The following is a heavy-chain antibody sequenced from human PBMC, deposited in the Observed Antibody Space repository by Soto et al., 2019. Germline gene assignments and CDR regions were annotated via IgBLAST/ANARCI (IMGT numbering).Heavy chain of an antibody. D-gene: IGHD3-10*01. V-gene: IGHV1-2*02. CDR1: GYTFTGYY. CDR3: AKDRHYPRDYFHY. Sequence: ASVKVSCKASGYTFTGYYMHWVRQAPGQGLEWMGWINPNSGGTNYAQKFQGRVTISRDNSKNTVFLHMDSLSAEDTAVYYCAKDRHYPRDYFHYWGQGTLVTVSS. J-gene: IGHJ4*02. CDR2: INPNSGGT.